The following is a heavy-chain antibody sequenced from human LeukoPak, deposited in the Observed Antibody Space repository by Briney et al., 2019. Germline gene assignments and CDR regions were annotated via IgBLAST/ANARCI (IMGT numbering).Heavy chain of an antibody. D-gene: IGHD6-13*01. CDR1: GFTFNSYL. Sequence: GGSLRLSCAASGFTFNSYLMHWVRQAPGKGLVWVSRIKSDGSSPTYADSVKGRFTISRDNAKNTLYLQMNSLRAEDTAVYYCARVGGSSWGYFYYHMDVWGKGTAVTVSS. CDR2: IKSDGSSP. V-gene: IGHV3-74*01. J-gene: IGHJ6*03. CDR3: ARVGGSSWGYFYYHMDV.